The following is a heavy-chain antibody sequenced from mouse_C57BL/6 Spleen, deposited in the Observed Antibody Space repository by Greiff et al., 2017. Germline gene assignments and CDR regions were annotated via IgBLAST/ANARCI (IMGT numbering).Heavy chain of an antibody. CDR1: GYTFTSSW. D-gene: IGHD1-2*01. J-gene: IGHJ2*01. CDR2: IYPSDSET. V-gene: IGHV1-61*01. Sequence: VQLQQPGAELVRPGSSVKLSFKASGYTFTSSWMDWVKQRPGQGLEWIGNIYPSDSETHYNQKFKDKATLTVDKSSSTAYMQLSSLTSEDSAVYYCAREGYYGHFDYWGQGTTLTVSS. CDR3: AREGYYGHFDY.